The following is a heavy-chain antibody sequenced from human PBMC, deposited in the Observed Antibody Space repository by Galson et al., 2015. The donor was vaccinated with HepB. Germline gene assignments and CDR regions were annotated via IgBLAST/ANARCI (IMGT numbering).Heavy chain of an antibody. CDR2: IYTSGST. Sequence: TLSLTCTVSGGSISSGSYNWSWIRQPAGEGLEWIGRIYTSGSTNYNPSLKSRVTMSVDTSKNQFSLKLSSVTAADTAVYYCARAYYYYYYMDVWGKGTTVTVSS. CDR1: GGSISSGSYN. CDR3: ARAYYYYYYMDV. J-gene: IGHJ6*03. V-gene: IGHV4-61*02.